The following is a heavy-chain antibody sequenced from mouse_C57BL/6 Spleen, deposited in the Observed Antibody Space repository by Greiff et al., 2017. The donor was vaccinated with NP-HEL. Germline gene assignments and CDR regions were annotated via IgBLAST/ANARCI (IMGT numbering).Heavy chain of an antibody. CDR2: IYPGDGDT. V-gene: IGHV1-80*01. CDR3: ARDNYYGSSWYFDV. J-gene: IGHJ1*03. D-gene: IGHD1-1*01. CDR1: GYAFSSYW. Sequence: VQLQQSGAELVKPGASVKISCKASGYAFSSYWMNWVKQRPGKGLEWIGQIYPGDGDTNYNGKFKGKATLTADKSSSTAYMQLSSLTSEDSAVYFCARDNYYGSSWYFDVWGTGTTVTVSS.